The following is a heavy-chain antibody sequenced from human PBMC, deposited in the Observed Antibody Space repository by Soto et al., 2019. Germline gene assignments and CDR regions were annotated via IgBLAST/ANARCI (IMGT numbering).Heavy chain of an antibody. D-gene: IGHD2-15*01. V-gene: IGHV1-69*13. CDR3: AREPGCSGGSCSGILGFDP. CDR2: IIPIFGTA. CDR1: GGTFSSYA. Sequence: SVKVSCKASGGTFSSYAISWVRQAPGQGLEWMGGIIPIFGTANYAQKFQGRVTITADESTSTAYMELSSLRSEDTAVYYCAREPGCSGGSCSGILGFDPWGQGTLVTVSS. J-gene: IGHJ5*02.